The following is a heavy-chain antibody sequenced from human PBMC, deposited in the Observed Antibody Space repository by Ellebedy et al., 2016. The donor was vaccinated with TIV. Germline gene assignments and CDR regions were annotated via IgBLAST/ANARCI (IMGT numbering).Heavy chain of an antibody. V-gene: IGHV4-59*01. D-gene: IGHD1-26*01. CDR2: IYYSGST. CDR1: GGSISSYY. J-gene: IGHJ5*02. CDR3: AREGGWDRKRWFDP. Sequence: MPSETLSLTCTVPGGSISSYYWSWIRQPPGKGLEWIGYIYYSGSTNYNPSLKSRVTISVDTSKNQFSLKLSSVTAADTAVYYCAREGGWDRKRWFDPWGQGTLVTVSS.